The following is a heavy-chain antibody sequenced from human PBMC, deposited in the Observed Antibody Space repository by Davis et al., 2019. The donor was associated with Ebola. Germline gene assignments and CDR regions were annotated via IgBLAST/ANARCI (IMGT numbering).Heavy chain of an antibody. V-gene: IGHV4-39*01. J-gene: IGHJ4*02. CDR2: IYYSGSS. CDR1: GGSITSSSYY. D-gene: IGHD3-22*01. CDR3: ARHVGDRSGYYYEYFGY. Sequence: SVTLSLSCTVSGGSITSSSYYCGWFSLPPGKGLEWIRSIYYSGSSSYNPSLKSRVTISVDTSKNQFSLKLSSVTAADTAVYYCARHVGDRSGYYYEYFGYWGQGTLVTVSS.